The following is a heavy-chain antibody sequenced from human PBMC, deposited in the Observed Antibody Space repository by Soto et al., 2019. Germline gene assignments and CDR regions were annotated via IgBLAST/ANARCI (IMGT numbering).Heavy chain of an antibody. CDR3: VRSGGTYPDH. Sequence: SETLSLTCAVSGYYISSGYYWAWIRQPPGKGLEWIGNIYHSGSTYYNPSLNSRVTMSVDTSKNQFSLSLRSATAADTAIYYCVRSGGTYPDHWGQGALVTVSS. CDR1: GYYISSGYY. J-gene: IGHJ4*02. D-gene: IGHD2-15*01. CDR2: IYHSGST. V-gene: IGHV4-38-2*01.